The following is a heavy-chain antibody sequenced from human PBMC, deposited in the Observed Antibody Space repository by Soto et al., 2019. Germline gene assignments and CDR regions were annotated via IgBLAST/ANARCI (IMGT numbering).Heavy chain of an antibody. J-gene: IGHJ6*02. CDR3: ARDTGLYHDGIDV. V-gene: IGHV3-9*01. CDR1: GFTFDDHA. D-gene: IGHD2-2*01. Sequence: EVLLLESGGGFVQPGGSLRLSCEASGFTFDDHAMHWVRQRPGGGLEWVAGISWKSDREGYEVSVKDRFSISRDNIRHTMHLQINSLTPEDTALYYCARDTGLYHDGIDVWGQGTMVTVSS. CDR2: ISWKSDRE.